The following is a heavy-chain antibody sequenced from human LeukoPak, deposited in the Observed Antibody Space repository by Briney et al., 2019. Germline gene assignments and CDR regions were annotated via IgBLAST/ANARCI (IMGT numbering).Heavy chain of an antibody. J-gene: IGHJ5*02. CDR3: ARDFRAAFDP. Sequence: GGSLRLPCAASGFTFSDYYMSWIRQAPGKGLEWVSYISSSGNTIYYADFVKGRFTISRDNAKNSLYLQMNSLRAEDTAVYYCARDFRAAFDPWGQGTLVTVSS. D-gene: IGHD3-10*01. CDR2: ISSSGNTI. V-gene: IGHV3-11*01. CDR1: GFTFSDYY.